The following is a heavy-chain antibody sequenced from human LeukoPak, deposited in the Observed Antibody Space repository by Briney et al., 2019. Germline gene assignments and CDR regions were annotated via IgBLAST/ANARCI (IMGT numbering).Heavy chain of an antibody. CDR1: GYTFTSYD. CDR3: ARGGPGTIFGVVIIRPGGMDV. Sequence: ASVKVSCKASGYTFTSYDINWVRQATGQGFEWMGWMNPNSGNTGYAQKFQGRVTMTRNTSISTAYMELSSLRSEDTAVYYCARGGPGTIFGVVIIRPGGMDVWGQGTTVTVSS. V-gene: IGHV1-8*01. CDR2: MNPNSGNT. D-gene: IGHD3-3*01. J-gene: IGHJ6*02.